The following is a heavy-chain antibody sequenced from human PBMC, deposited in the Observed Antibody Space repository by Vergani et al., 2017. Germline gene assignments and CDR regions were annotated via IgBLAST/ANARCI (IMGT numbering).Heavy chain of an antibody. Sequence: QVQLVQSGAEVKKPGASIKVSCKASGYIFTDYYIHWVRQAPGQGPEWMGWIDTKSGDTSYAQQFQGRVTMTRVPSLRSAYMDLGRLTSDDSAVYYCVRRTDGCRXAVCYSAPIYMDVWGEGTTVTVSS. J-gene: IGHJ6*03. CDR2: IDTKSGDT. CDR3: VRRTDGCRXAVCYSAPIYMDV. D-gene: IGHD2-21*01. V-gene: IGHV1-2*02. CDR1: GYIFTDYY.